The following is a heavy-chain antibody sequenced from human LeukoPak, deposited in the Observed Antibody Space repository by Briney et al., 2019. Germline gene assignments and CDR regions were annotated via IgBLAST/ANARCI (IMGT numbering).Heavy chain of an antibody. D-gene: IGHD3-10*01. CDR1: EFTFSSYT. J-gene: IGHJ6*03. CDR3: ARDIYYYYFMDV. Sequence: GGSLRLSCAASEFTFSSYTMNWVRQAPGKGLEWVSSISSSGNYIYYADSVKGRFTISRDNANNSLYLQMNSLRAEDTAIYYCARDIYYYYFMDVWGKGTTVTISS. V-gene: IGHV3-21*01. CDR2: ISSSGNYI.